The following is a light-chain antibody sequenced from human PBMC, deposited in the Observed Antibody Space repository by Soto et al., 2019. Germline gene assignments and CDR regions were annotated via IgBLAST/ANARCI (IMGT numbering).Light chain of an antibody. V-gene: IGKV3-15*01. J-gene: IGKJ1*01. Sequence: EIVMTQSPATLSVSPGERATLSCRASQSVSSNLAWYQQEPGQAPRLLIYGTSTRATGIPARFSGSGSGTDFTLTISSLQSEDFAVYYCQQYNNWPWTFGQGTTVEIK. CDR2: GTS. CDR1: QSVSSN. CDR3: QQYNNWPWT.